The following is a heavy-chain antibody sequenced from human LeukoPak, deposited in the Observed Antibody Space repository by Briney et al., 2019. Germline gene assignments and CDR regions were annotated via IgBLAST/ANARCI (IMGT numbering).Heavy chain of an antibody. Sequence: GRSLRLSCAASGFTFDDYAMHWVRQAPGKGLEWVSGISWSSGSIGYADSVKGRFTISRDNAKNSLYLQMNSLRAEDTALYYCTKDVPFTAGGVIIYWGQGTLVTVSS. V-gene: IGHV3-9*01. CDR1: GFTFDDYA. D-gene: IGHD3-16*02. CDR2: ISWSSGSI. J-gene: IGHJ4*02. CDR3: TKDVPFTAGGVIIY.